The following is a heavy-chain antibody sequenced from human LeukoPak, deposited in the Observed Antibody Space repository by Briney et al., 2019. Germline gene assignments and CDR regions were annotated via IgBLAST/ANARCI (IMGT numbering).Heavy chain of an antibody. J-gene: IGHJ3*02. CDR2: ISSSGSTI. V-gene: IGHV3-11*04. D-gene: IGHD3-10*01. Sequence: GGSLRLSCAASGFTFSDYYMSWIRQAPGKGLEWVSYISSSGSTIYYADSVKGRFTISRDNSKNTLYLQMNSLRAEDTAVYYCAKDLEGEENAFDIWGQGTMVTVSS. CDR1: GFTFSDYY. CDR3: AKDLEGEENAFDI.